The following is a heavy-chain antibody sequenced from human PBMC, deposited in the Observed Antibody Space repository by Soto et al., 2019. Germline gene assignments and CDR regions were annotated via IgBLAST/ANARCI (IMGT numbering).Heavy chain of an antibody. Sequence: GGSLRLSCAASGFTLSTYWMSWVRRTPGKGLEWVANIKQDGTEKYYVDSVRGRLTVSRDNAKSSLYLQMNSLRVEDTAVYYCTTSPHRDSERVFVWGQGTTVTVSS. CDR2: IKQDGTEK. J-gene: IGHJ6*02. CDR3: TTSPHRDSERVFV. D-gene: IGHD1-26*01. V-gene: IGHV3-7*01. CDR1: GFTLSTYW.